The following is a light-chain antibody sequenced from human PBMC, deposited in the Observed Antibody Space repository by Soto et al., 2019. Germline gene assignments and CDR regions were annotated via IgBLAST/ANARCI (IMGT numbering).Light chain of an antibody. V-gene: IGKV3-15*01. Sequence: EIVMTQSPATLSVSPGGRATFSCRASQSVSSYLAWYQQRPGQPPRLLIYRASTRATGIPARFSGSGSGTEFSLTISSLQSEDLAVYYCQQYSTWPPRYTFGQGTKLEI. CDR3: QQYSTWPPRYT. CDR2: RAS. J-gene: IGKJ2*01. CDR1: QSVSSY.